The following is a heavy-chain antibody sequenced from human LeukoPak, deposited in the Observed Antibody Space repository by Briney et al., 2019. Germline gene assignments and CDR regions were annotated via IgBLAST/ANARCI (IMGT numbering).Heavy chain of an antibody. CDR3: AKTLSVGWVPQYDS. D-gene: IGHD6-19*01. CDR1: GFTFSSYA. Sequence: PGGSLRLSCAASGFTFSSYAVSWARQAPGKGLEWVSGISGSGDSTHYADSVKGRFTISRDNSKNTLYLQMNSLTDEDTAVYYCAKTLSVGWVPQYDSWGQGVLVTVSS. J-gene: IGHJ5*01. V-gene: IGHV3-23*01. CDR2: ISGSGDST.